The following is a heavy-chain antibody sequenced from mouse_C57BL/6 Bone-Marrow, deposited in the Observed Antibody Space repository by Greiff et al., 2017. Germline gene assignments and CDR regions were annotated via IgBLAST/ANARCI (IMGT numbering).Heavy chain of an antibody. V-gene: IGHV1-61*01. D-gene: IGHD2-4*01. CDR3: ARGDYDSHFDY. Sequence: QVQLQQPGAELVRPGSSVKLSCKASGYTFTSYWMDWVKQRPGQGLEWIGNIYPSDSETHYNQKFKDKATLTVDKSSSTAYMQLSSLTSEDSAVYYCARGDYDSHFDYWGQGTTLTVSS. CDR1: GYTFTSYW. J-gene: IGHJ2*01. CDR2: IYPSDSET.